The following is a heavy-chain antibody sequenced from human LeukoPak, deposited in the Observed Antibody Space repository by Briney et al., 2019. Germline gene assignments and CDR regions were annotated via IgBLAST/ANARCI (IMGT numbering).Heavy chain of an antibody. CDR2: IYYSGST. Sequence: KPSETLSLTRTVSGGSISSSSYYWGWIRQPPGKGLEWIGSIYYSGSTYYNPSLKSRVTISVDTSKNQFSLKLSSVTAADTAVYYCARGEQQLVRSIDYWGQGTLVTVSS. CDR3: ARGEQQLVRSIDY. J-gene: IGHJ4*02. V-gene: IGHV4-39*01. D-gene: IGHD6-13*01. CDR1: GGSISSSSYY.